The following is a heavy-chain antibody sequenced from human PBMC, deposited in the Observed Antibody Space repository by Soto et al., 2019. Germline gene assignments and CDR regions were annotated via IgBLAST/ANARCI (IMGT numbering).Heavy chain of an antibody. CDR2: VNHSGST. Sequence: QVQLQQWGAGLLKPSETLSLTCAVYGGSFSGYYWSWIRQPPGKGLEWIGEVNHSGSTNYNPSLNSRVTISVDTSKNQFSLKLSSVTAADTAVYYCASRPVAGTIYFDYWGQGTLVTVSS. D-gene: IGHD6-19*01. V-gene: IGHV4-34*01. CDR3: ASRPVAGTIYFDY. J-gene: IGHJ4*02. CDR1: GGSFSGYY.